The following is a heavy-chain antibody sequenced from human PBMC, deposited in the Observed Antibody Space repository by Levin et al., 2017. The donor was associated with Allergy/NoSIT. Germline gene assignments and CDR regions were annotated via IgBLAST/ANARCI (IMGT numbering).Heavy chain of an antibody. J-gene: IGHJ3*02. CDR2: ITWNSGGI. Sequence: GGSLRLSCAASGFNLGDYAMHWVRQAPGKGLEWVSGITWNSGGINYADSVKGRFTISRDNAKNSLYLQMNSLRPEDTALYYCAKAGGNSDAFDIWGQGTMVTVSS. CDR1: GFNLGDYA. D-gene: IGHD1-14*01. V-gene: IGHV3-9*01. CDR3: AKAGGNSDAFDI.